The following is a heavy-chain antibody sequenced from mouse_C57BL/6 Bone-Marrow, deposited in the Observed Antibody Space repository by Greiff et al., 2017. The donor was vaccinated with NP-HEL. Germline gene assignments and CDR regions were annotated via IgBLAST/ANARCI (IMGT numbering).Heavy chain of an antibody. Sequence: VQLKQSGTVLARPGASVKMSCKTSGYTFTSYWMHWVKQRPGQGLEWIGAIYPGNSDTSYNQKFKGKAKLTAVTSASTAYMELSSLTNEDSAVYYCTRFITTVVASYYYAMDYWGQGTSVTVSS. D-gene: IGHD1-1*01. CDR3: TRFITTVVASYYYAMDY. CDR2: IYPGNSDT. J-gene: IGHJ4*01. CDR1: GYTFTSYW. V-gene: IGHV1-5*01.